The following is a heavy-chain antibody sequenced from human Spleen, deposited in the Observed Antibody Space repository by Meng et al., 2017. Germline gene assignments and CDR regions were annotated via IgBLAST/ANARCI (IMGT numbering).Heavy chain of an antibody. D-gene: IGHD3-10*01. Sequence: EVQLVESGGGLVKPGGSLRLSCAASGFSFSSYSMSWVRQAPGKGLEWVSSISSSPTYADSVKGRFTISRDNAKNSLYLQMNSLRVEDTAIYYCVRDFGGESDCWGQGTLVTVSS. CDR2: ISSSPT. J-gene: IGHJ4*02. CDR1: GFSFSSYS. V-gene: IGHV3-21*01. CDR3: VRDFGGESDC.